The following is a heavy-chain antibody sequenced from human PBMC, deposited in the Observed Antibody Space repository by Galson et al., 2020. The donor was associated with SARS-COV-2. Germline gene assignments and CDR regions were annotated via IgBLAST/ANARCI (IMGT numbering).Heavy chain of an antibody. CDR1: GGSISSSSSY. CDR2: IYYSGST. V-gene: IGHV4-39*01. CDR3: ASEYDYVWGSYRYPYYYYGMDV. J-gene: IGHJ6*02. Sequence: SETLSLTCTVSGGSISSSSSYWGWIRQPPGKGLEWIGSIYYSGSTYYNPSLKSRVTISVDTSKNQFSLKLSSVTAADTAVYYCASEYDYVWGSYRYPYYYYGMDVWGQGTTVTVSS. D-gene: IGHD3-16*02.